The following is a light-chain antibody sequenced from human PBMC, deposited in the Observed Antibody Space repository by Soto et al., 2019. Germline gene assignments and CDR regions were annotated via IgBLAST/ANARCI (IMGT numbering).Light chain of an antibody. CDR3: CSHAGRGSVL. J-gene: IGLJ2*01. Sequence: QAVVAQPASVSGSPGQSITISCTGTSSDIGRYNLVSWYQQYPGEAPKLVIYDVTKRPSGVSDRFSASKSGNTASLTISGLQAEDEADYYCCSHAGRGSVLFGGGTKLTVL. CDR2: DVT. V-gene: IGLV2-23*02. CDR1: SSDIGRYNL.